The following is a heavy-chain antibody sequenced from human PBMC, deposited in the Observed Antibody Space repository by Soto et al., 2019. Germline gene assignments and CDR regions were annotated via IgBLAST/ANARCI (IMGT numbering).Heavy chain of an antibody. Sequence: QVQLVQSGAEVKKPGSSVTVSCKASGGTFSSYTISWVRQAPGQGLEWMGGIIPIFGTANYAQKFQGRVTIXXDXSXITAYMELSSLRSEDTAVYYCARGNHRWLQWWNFDLWGRGTLVTVSS. J-gene: IGHJ2*01. CDR1: GGTFSSYT. CDR3: ARGNHRWLQWWNFDL. V-gene: IGHV1-69*12. D-gene: IGHD5-12*01. CDR2: IIPIFGTA.